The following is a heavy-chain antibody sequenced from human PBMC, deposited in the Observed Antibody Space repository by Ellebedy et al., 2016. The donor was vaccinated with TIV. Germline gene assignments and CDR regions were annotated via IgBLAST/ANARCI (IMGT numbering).Heavy chain of an antibody. CDR1: GFTFSSYG. Sequence: GGSLRLXXAASGFTFSSYGMHWVRQAPGKGLEWVAVIWYDGSNKYYADSVKGRFTISRDNSKNTLYFQLNSLRAEDTAVYYCARVLTMADYFWYGMDVWGQGTKVTVSS. CDR3: ARVLTMADYFWYGMDV. V-gene: IGHV3-33*01. CDR2: IWYDGSNK. D-gene: IGHD5-12*01. J-gene: IGHJ6*02.